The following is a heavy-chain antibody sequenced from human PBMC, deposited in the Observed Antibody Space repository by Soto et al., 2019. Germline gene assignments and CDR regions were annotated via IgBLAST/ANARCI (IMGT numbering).Heavy chain of an antibody. Sequence: GGSLRLSCAASGFTFSSYWMHWVRQAPGKGLVWVSRINSDGSSTSYADSVKGRFTISRDNAKNTLYLQMNSLRAEDTAVYYCARDRDDTFGGVIMNWFDPWGQGTLVTVSS. V-gene: IGHV3-74*01. D-gene: IGHD3-16*02. CDR3: ARDRDDTFGGVIMNWFDP. J-gene: IGHJ5*02. CDR2: INSDGSST. CDR1: GFTFSSYW.